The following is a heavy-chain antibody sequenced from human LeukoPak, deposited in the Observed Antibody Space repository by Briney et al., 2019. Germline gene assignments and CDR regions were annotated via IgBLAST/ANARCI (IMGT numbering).Heavy chain of an antibody. CDR2: INSNRGDT. Sequence: DSMKVSCKASGYTFTGYYMHWVRQAPGQGLEWMGWINSNRGDTNYAQKFQGRVTMTRDTSISTAYMELSRMRSDDTAVYYCARGAWIQGPHDYWGQGGLVTVPS. D-gene: IGHD5-18*01. CDR3: ARGAWIQGPHDY. CDR1: GYTFTGYY. V-gene: IGHV1-2*02. J-gene: IGHJ4*02.